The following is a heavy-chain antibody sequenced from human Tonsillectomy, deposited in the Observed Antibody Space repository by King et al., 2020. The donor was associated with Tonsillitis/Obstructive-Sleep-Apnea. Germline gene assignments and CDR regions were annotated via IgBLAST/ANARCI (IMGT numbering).Heavy chain of an antibody. CDR2: IRSKAYGGTT. Sequence: VQLVESGGGLVKPGRSLRLSCTASGFTFGDYAMSWFRQAPGKGLEWVGFIRSKAYGGTTEYAASVKGRFTISRDDSKSIAYLQMNSLKTEDTAVYYCTRDLNAPPRVAAAGQNFDYWGQGTLVTVSS. J-gene: IGHJ4*02. CDR3: TRDLNAPPRVAAAGQNFDY. CDR1: GFTFGDYA. V-gene: IGHV3-49*05. D-gene: IGHD6-13*01.